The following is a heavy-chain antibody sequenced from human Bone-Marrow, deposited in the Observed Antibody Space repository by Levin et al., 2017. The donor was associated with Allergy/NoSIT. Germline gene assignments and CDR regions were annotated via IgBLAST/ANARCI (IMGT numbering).Heavy chain of an antibody. Sequence: PSETLSLTCTVSGGSISDSFWSWIRQPPGKGLEWIGCIHYTGTTPYNPSLKSRVTISVDSSKNHFSLKLRSVTPADTAVYYFARVHKEQWLDTGYSYRGMDVWGQGTTVTVSS. CDR2: IHYTGTT. CDR1: GGSISDSF. V-gene: IGHV4-59*01. D-gene: IGHD6-19*01. J-gene: IGHJ6*02. CDR3: ARVHKEQWLDTGYSYRGMDV.